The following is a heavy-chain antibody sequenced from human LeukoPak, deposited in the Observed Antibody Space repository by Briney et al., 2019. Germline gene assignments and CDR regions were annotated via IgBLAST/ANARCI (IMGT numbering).Heavy chain of an antibody. CDR1: GFTFSGYW. Sequence: GGSLRLSCAASGFTFSGYWMTWVRQAPGKGLEWVANIKQDGSEKYYVGSVKGRFTISRDNAKNSLYLQMNSLRAEDTAVYYRARVKVLTAFDYWGQGTLVTVSS. V-gene: IGHV3-7*01. D-gene: IGHD5-18*01. J-gene: IGHJ4*02. CDR2: IKQDGSEK. CDR3: ARVKVLTAFDY.